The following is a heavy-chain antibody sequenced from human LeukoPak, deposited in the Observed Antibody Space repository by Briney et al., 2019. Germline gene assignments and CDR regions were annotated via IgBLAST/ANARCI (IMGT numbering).Heavy chain of an antibody. Sequence: SETLSLTCTVSGGSISSYYWSWIRQPAGKGLEWIGRIYTSGSTNYNPSLKSRVTMSVDTSKNQFSLKLSSVTAADTAVYYCARDILTGYYPLYYFDYWGQGTLVTVSS. J-gene: IGHJ4*02. D-gene: IGHD3-9*01. CDR3: ARDILTGYYPLYYFDY. V-gene: IGHV4-4*07. CDR2: IYTSGST. CDR1: GGSISSYY.